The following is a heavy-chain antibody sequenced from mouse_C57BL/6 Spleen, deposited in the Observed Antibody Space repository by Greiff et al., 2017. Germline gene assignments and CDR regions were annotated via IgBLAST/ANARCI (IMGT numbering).Heavy chain of an antibody. CDR3: ADSSGYVGYAMDY. Sequence: QVQLQQSGPELVKPGASVKISCKASGYAFSSSWMNWVKQRPGQGLEWIGRIYPGDGDTNYNGKFKGKATLTADKSSSTAYMQLSSLTSEDSAVXFCADSSGYVGYAMDYWGQGTSVTVSS. V-gene: IGHV1-82*01. CDR2: IYPGDGDT. J-gene: IGHJ4*01. CDR1: GYAFSSSW. D-gene: IGHD3-2*02.